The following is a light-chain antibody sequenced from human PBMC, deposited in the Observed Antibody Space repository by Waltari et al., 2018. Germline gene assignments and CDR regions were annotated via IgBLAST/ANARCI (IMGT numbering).Light chain of an antibody. J-gene: IGLJ2*01. CDR1: SSDVNFPNR. V-gene: IGLV2-18*02. CDR2: EVT. Sequence: QSTLTQPPSVSGSPGQSVTISCTASSSDVNFPNRFPWYQQPPGTAPKLIIYEVTNRPSGVPDRFSGSKSGNTASLTISGLQAEDEADYYCSSPTSTTNALRVFGGGTKLSVL. CDR3: SSPTSTTNALRV.